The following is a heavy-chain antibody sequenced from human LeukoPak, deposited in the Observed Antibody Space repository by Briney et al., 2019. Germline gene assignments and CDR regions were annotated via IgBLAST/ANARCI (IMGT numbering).Heavy chain of an antibody. CDR3: ATSGLYGGNSIDAFDI. J-gene: IGHJ3*02. V-gene: IGHV4-59*08. D-gene: IGHD4-23*01. CDR2: MYYSGSS. CDR1: GRSISSHL. Sequence: SEPLSLTCTVSGRSISSHLWSWIRQAPGKGLEWIGYMYYSGSSNYNPSLKSRVTISVDTSKIQFSLKLISVTAADTAVYYCATSGLYGGNSIDAFDIWGQGTMVTVSS.